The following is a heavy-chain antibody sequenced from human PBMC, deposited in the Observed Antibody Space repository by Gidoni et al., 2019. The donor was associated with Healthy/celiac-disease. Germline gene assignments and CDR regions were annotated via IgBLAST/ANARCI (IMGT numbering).Heavy chain of an antibody. V-gene: IGHV1-46*01. Sequence: QVQLVQSGAEVKKPGAAVKVSCKASGYTFTSYYMHWVRPAPGQGLEWMGIINPSGGSTSYAQKFQGRVTMTRDTSTSTVYMELSSLRSEDTAVYYCASDYGDNNWFDPWGQGTLVTVSS. D-gene: IGHD4-17*01. CDR2: INPSGGST. CDR3: ASDYGDNNWFDP. CDR1: GYTFTSYY. J-gene: IGHJ5*02.